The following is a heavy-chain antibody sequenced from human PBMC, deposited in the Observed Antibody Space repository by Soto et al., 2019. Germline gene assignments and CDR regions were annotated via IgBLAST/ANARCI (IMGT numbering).Heavy chain of an antibody. Sequence: GGSLRLSCAASGFSFSTFSVNWVRQAPGKGLEWISHISSNTISYADSVKGRFTISRDNAKNSLFLQMSSLRDEDTAVYYCTTDLGYCSGGSCYPTNNIDCWGQGTLVTVSS. CDR2: ISSNTI. D-gene: IGHD2-15*01. J-gene: IGHJ4*02. CDR1: GFSFSTFS. V-gene: IGHV3-48*02. CDR3: TTDLGYCSGGSCYPTNNIDC.